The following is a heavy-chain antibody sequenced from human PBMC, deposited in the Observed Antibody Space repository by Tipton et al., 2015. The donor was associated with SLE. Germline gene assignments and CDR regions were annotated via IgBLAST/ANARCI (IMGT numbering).Heavy chain of an antibody. Sequence: TLSLTCDVSGGSISTPNWWNWVRQSPGKGLEWVGEVYHSGSTYYNPSLRSRILISLDTSKNQFSLKVNSVTAADTAIYFCARGGGGDVLNWFDPWGQGTLVSVSP. CDR2: VYHSGST. CDR1: GGSISTPNW. D-gene: IGHD2-21*01. V-gene: IGHV4-4*01. J-gene: IGHJ5*02. CDR3: ARGGGGDVLNWFDP.